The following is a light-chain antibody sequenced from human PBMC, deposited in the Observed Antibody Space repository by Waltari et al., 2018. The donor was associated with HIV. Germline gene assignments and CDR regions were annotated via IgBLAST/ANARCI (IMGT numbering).Light chain of an antibody. CDR2: AVS. J-gene: IGLJ1*01. Sequence: QSALTQPASVSGSPGPSITISCTGTSSAAGGYNSVSWYQLHPGKAPKLMIYAVSNRPSGVSNRFSGSKSDNTASLTISGLQAEDEADYYCSSYTSTSTVYVFGTGTEVTVL. CDR3: SSYTSTSTVYV. V-gene: IGLV2-14*03. CDR1: SSAAGGYNS.